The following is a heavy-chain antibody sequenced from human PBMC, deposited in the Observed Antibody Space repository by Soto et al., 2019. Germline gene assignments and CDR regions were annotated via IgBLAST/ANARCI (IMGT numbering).Heavy chain of an antibody. Sequence: QVQLVESGGGVVQPGRSLRLSCAASGITFSGYAMHWVRQAPGKGLEWVALISYDGSNKYYADSVKGRFTISRDTSKNTLYLQMNSVRAEDTAVYYCARDGGVKRYFDWASYGMDVWGQGTTVTVSS. V-gene: IGHV3-30-3*01. CDR3: ARDGGVKRYFDWASYGMDV. CDR2: ISYDGSNK. D-gene: IGHD3-9*01. CDR1: GITFSGYA. J-gene: IGHJ6*02.